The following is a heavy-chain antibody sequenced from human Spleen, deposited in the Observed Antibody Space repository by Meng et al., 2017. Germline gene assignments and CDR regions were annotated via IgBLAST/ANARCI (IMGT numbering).Heavy chain of an antibody. CDR2: INSYVGNT. Sequence: QVQLVQSGVEVKKPGASVKVSCKASGYTFTSSASYGITWVRQAPGQGLEWMGWINSYVGNTNYAQKLQGRVTMTTETSTSTAYMELRSLRSDDTAVYYCARDSNGIASALRTWGQGTLVTVSS. CDR1: GYTFTSSASYG. CDR3: ARDSNGIASALRT. J-gene: IGHJ5*02. D-gene: IGHD6-13*01. V-gene: IGHV1-18*01.